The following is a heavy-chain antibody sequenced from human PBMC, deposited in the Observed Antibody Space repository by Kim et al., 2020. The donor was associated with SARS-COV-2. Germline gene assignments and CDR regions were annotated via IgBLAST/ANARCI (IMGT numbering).Heavy chain of an antibody. D-gene: IGHD4-17*01. CDR3: AKSVTIVSSPLGS. CDR1: GFDFSSYA. Sequence: GGSLRLSCAASGFDFSSYAMNWVRQAPGKGLEWVSGIGIGGERTYYADSVKGRFTISRDYQRKTLFLQMNSLRADDTAVYYCAKSVTIVSSPLGSWGQGTLLTVPS. J-gene: IGHJ5*02. V-gene: IGHV3-23*01. CDR2: IGIGGERT.